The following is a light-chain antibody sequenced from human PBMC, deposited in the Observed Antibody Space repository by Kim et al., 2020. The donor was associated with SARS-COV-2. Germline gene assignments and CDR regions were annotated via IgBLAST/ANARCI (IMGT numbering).Light chain of an antibody. V-gene: IGKV1-33*01. CDR2: DAS. CDR3: QQYDNLPPMYT. J-gene: IGKJ2*01. Sequence: DIQMTQSPSSLSASVGDRVTITCQASQDISNYLNWYQQKSGKAPKLLIYDASNLETGVPSRFSGSGFGTDFTFTISSLQPEDIATYYCQQYDNLPPMYTFGPGTKLEI. CDR1: QDISNY.